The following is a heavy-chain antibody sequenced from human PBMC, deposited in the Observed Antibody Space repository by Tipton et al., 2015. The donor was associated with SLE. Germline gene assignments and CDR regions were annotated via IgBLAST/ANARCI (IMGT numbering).Heavy chain of an antibody. V-gene: IGHV4-31*03. CDR2: IYYSGST. Sequence: TLSLTCTVSGGSISSGGYYWSWIRQHPGKGLKWIGYIYYSGSTYYNPSLKSRVTISVDTSKNQFSLKLSSVTAADSAVYYCARERYCSGASCYAPDYWGQGTLVTVSS. D-gene: IGHD2-2*01. CDR1: GGSISSGGYY. J-gene: IGHJ4*02. CDR3: ARERYCSGASCYAPDY.